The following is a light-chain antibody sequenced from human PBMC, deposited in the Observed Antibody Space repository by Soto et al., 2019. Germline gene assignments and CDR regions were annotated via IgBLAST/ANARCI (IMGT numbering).Light chain of an antibody. CDR3: QQYNSFIWT. CDR1: QSVSSSY. V-gene: IGKV3-20*01. J-gene: IGKJ1*01. Sequence: EIVLTQSPGILSLSPGERASLSCGASQSVSSSYLAWYQQKPGQAPRLLIYGASSRATGIPDRFSGSGSGTEFNLTISSLQPEDFATYYCQQYNSFIWTFGQGTKVDI. CDR2: GAS.